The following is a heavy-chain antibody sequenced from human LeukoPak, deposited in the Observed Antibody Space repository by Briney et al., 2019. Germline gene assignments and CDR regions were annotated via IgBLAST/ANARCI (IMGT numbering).Heavy chain of an antibody. Sequence: SETLSLTCTVSGGSISSYYWSWIRQPPGKGLDWIGYMYSGGTTNYSPSLKSRVTVSEDMSKNQFSLKLTSVTAADTAVYYCARHSGHSSTNDAFDIWGQGTMVIVSS. CDR1: GGSISSYY. CDR2: MYSGGTT. V-gene: IGHV4-59*01. D-gene: IGHD6-13*01. CDR3: ARHSGHSSTNDAFDI. J-gene: IGHJ3*02.